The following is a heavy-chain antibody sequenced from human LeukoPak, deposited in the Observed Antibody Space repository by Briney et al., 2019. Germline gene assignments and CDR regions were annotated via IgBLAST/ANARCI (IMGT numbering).Heavy chain of an antibody. V-gene: IGHV3-66*02. CDR2: IYSGGST. J-gene: IGHJ4*02. Sequence: GGSLRLSCAASGFTVSSNYMSLVRQAPGKGLEWVSVIYSGGSTYYADSVKGRFTISRDNSKNTPYLQMNSLRAEDTAVYYCAKDSSGSSWYWDYWGQGTLVTVSS. CDR3: AKDSSGSSWYWDY. CDR1: GFTVSSNY. D-gene: IGHD6-13*01.